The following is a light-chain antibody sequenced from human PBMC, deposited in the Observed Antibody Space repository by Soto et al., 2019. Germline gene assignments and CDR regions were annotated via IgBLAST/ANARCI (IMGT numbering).Light chain of an antibody. V-gene: IGKV3-20*01. CDR1: QSVSSSY. CDR2: GAS. Sequence: EIVLTQSPGTLPLPPGERATLSCRASQSVSSSYLAWYQQKPGQAPRLLIYGASSRATGIPDRFSGSGSGTDFTLTISRLEPEDFAVYYCQQYGSSPPWTFGQGTKVDIK. J-gene: IGKJ1*01. CDR3: QQYGSSPPWT.